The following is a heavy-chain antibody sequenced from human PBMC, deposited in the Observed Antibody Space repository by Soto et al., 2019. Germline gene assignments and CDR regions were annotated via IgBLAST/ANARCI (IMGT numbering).Heavy chain of an antibody. D-gene: IGHD2-21*02. CDR3: ARDLWGYCGTDCYPLDV. CDR2: MYNTGST. CDR1: GGSISGNY. V-gene: IGHV4-59*01. Sequence: SETLSLTSTVSGGSISGNYWSWIRRPPGKGLEWIGYMYNTGSTVYNPSFKSRVTISVDTSKNQFSLKLNSVTAADTAVYYCARDLWGYCGTDCYPLDVWGQGTTVT. J-gene: IGHJ6*02.